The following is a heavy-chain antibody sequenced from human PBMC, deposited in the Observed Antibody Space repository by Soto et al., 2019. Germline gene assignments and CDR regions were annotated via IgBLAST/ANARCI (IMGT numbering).Heavy chain of an antibody. V-gene: IGHV1-8*01. CDR3: ARMATSGTLNWFDP. D-gene: IGHD1-1*01. CDR2: MNPNSANT. CDR1: GYTFSNND. Sequence: ASVKVSCKASGYTFSNNDISWLRQAPGQGPKWMGWMNPNSANTGYAQKFRGRVTMTRNTSISTAYMELSSLRSDDTAIYYCARMATSGTLNWFDPWGQGTLVTVS. J-gene: IGHJ5*02.